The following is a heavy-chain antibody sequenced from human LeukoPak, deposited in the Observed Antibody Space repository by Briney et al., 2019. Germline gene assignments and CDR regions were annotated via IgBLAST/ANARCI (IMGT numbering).Heavy chain of an antibody. CDR2: TSYSGST. V-gene: IGHV4-39*01. CDR1: GGSISGSCCY. D-gene: IGHD3-16*01. Sequence: SETLSLTCTVSGGSISGSCCYWGWIRQTPGKDLEWIGSTSYSGSTHHNPSFKSRATVYVDTYKNQFFLNLSSVTAADTAVYYCSRTTGDSAIIAAHWGQGTLVTVSS. CDR3: SRTTGDSAIIAAH. J-gene: IGHJ4*02.